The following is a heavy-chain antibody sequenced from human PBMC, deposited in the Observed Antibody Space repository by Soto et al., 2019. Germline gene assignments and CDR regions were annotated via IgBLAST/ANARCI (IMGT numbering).Heavy chain of an antibody. D-gene: IGHD5-18*01. Sequence: SETLSLTCTVSGGSVSSGSYYWSWIRQPPGKGLEWIGYIYYSGSTNYNPSLKSRVTISVDTSKNQFSLKLSPVTAADTAVYYCARVMSYGISFDYWGQGTLVTVSS. V-gene: IGHV4-61*01. J-gene: IGHJ4*02. CDR3: ARVMSYGISFDY. CDR2: IYYSGST. CDR1: GGSVSSGSYY.